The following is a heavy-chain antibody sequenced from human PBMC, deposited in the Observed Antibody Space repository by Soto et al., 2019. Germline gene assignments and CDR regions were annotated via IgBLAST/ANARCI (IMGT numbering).Heavy chain of an antibody. Sequence: EMPLVQSGGGLVQPGGSLRLSCAASGFTFSSYEMHWVRQAPGQGLEWISYISSSGTGTYYAASVRGRFTMSRDNTKNSVSLQMYSLRAEDTAIYYCVRDLHEPLAADALREANWGQGTQVTVSS. V-gene: IGHV3-48*03. CDR1: GFTFSSYE. D-gene: IGHD4-17*01. CDR3: VRDLHEPLAADALREAN. CDR2: ISSSGTGT. J-gene: IGHJ4*02.